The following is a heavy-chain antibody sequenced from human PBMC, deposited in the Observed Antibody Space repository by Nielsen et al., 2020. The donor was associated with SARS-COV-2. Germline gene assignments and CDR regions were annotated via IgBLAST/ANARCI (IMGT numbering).Heavy chain of an antibody. Sequence: GGSLSLYCAASGFTFRSYAMSWVRQAPEKAMERVSAISGSGGSTYYADSEQGGFTISRDNSKNTLYLQMNSLRAEYTAVYYCAKDNYPPRLYYWGQGTLVTVSS. CDR3: AKDNYPPRLYY. CDR1: GFTFRSYA. D-gene: IGHD4-11*01. CDR2: ISGSGGST. J-gene: IGHJ4*02. V-gene: IGHV3-23*01.